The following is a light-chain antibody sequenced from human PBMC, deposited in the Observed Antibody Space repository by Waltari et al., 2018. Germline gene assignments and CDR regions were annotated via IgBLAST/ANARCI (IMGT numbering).Light chain of an antibody. CDR1: HNILYSTNNKNY. CDR3: QQDYSSFT. CDR2: WAS. Sequence: DLVMTQSPDSLAVSLGERATINCTSSHNILYSTNNKNYLAWYQLKRGQPPKLLIYWASTRESGVPDRFGGSGSGTYFTLTISTLQAEDVAVYYCQQDYSSFTFGGGTKVEIK. V-gene: IGKV4-1*01. J-gene: IGKJ4*01.